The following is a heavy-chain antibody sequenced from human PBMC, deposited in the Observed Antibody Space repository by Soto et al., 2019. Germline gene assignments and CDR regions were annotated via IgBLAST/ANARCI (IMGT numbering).Heavy chain of an antibody. CDR1: GFTFSLYW. CDR3: VRDRSRNWFDP. CDR2: INGAGSSI. D-gene: IGHD2-15*01. J-gene: IGHJ5*02. V-gene: IGHV3-74*03. Sequence: EVQLVESGGGLVQPGGSLRLSCAASGFTFSLYWTHWVRQVPGKGLVWVSRINGAGSSITYADSVKGRFTISRDNAKNTLYLQMNSLRAEDTAVYYCVRDRSRNWFDPWGLGTLVTVSS.